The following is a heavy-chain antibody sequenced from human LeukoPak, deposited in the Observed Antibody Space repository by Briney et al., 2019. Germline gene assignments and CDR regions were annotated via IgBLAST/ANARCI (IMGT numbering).Heavy chain of an antibody. V-gene: IGHV4-34*01. CDR3: ASHGVTIAAAGFDY. J-gene: IGHJ4*02. CDR2: ISHSGST. D-gene: IGHD6-13*01. Sequence: PSETLSLTCAVYGGSFSGYYWSWIRQPPGKGLEWIGEISHSGSTNYNPSLKSRVTISVDTSKNQFSLKLSSVTAADTAVYYCASHGVTIAAAGFDYWGQGTLVTVSS. CDR1: GGSFSGYY.